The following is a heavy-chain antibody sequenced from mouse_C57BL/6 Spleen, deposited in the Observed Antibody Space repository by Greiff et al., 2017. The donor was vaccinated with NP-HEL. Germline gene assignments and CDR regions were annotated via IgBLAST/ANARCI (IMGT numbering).Heavy chain of an antibody. D-gene: IGHD1-1*01. V-gene: IGHV1-15*01. J-gene: IGHJ4*01. CDR1: CYTFTDYE. CDR2: IDPETGGT. Sequence: VQLQQSGAELVRPGASVTLSCKASCYTFTDYEMHWVKQTPVPGLEWIGAIDPETGGTAYNQKFKGKAILTADKSSSTADMELGSLTSEDSAVYYWTRRGEYGSSYDVDYWGQGTSVTGS. CDR3: TRRGEYGSSYDVDY.